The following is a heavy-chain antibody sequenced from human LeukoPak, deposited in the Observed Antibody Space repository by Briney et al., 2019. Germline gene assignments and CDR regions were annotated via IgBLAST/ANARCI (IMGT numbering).Heavy chain of an antibody. J-gene: IGHJ4*02. V-gene: IGHV4-38-2*02. CDR3: ARHFPPLWYFDY. Sequence: SETLSLTCTVSGYSISSGYYWGWIRQPPGKGLEWIGSIYYSGSTYYNPSLKSRVTISVDTSKNQFSLKLSSVTAADTAVYYCARHFPPLWYFDYWGQGTLVTVSS. CDR1: GYSISSGYY. CDR2: IYYSGST. D-gene: IGHD2-21*01.